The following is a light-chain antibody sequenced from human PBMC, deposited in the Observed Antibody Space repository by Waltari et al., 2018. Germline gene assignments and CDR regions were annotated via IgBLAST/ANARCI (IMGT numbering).Light chain of an antibody. CDR2: EDS. CDR1: HSNIGNNY. Sequence: QSVLTQPPSVSAAPGQRVTISCSGGHSNIGNNYVSWYRQFPGTAPKLLLYEDSERPSGVPGRSSGSKSGTSATLDITGRQAGDEADYYCGTWDSSLSGAVFGGGTHLTVL. V-gene: IGLV1-51*02. CDR3: GTWDSSLSGAV. J-gene: IGLJ7*01.